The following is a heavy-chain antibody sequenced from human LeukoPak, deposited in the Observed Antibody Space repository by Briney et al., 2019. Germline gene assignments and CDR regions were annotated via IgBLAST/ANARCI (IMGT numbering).Heavy chain of an antibody. J-gene: IGHJ4*02. CDR3: AKEPDDYSSGLTRPSDY. CDR1: GLTFSSFA. Sequence: GGSLRLSCAASGLTFSSFAMNWVRQAPGKGLEWVSAISGSGGSTYYADSVKGRFTISRDNSKNTLYLQINSLRAEDTAVYYCAKEPDDYSSGLTRPSDYWGQGTLVTVSS. V-gene: IGHV3-23*01. D-gene: IGHD6-19*01. CDR2: ISGSGGST.